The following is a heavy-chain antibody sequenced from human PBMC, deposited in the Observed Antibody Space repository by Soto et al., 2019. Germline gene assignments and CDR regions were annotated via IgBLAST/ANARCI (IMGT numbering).Heavy chain of an antibody. CDR2: ISSSSSTI. J-gene: IGHJ1*01. CDR1: GFTFSSYS. V-gene: IGHV3-48*01. D-gene: IGHD3-22*01. CDR3: ARGPTYYYDSSGYFEYFQH. Sequence: PGGSLRLSCAASGFTFSSYSMNWVRQAPGKGLEWVSYISSSSSTIYYADSVKGRFTISRDNAKNSLFLQMNSLRAEDTAVYYCARGPTYYYDSSGYFEYFQHWGQGT.